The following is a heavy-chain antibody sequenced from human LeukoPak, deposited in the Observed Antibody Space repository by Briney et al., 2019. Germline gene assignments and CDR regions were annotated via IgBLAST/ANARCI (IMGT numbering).Heavy chain of an antibody. Sequence: PGGSLSLSCAASGFTFSSYAMSWVRQAPGKGLEWVSAISGSGGSTYYADSVKGRFTISRDNSKNTLYLQMNSLRAEDTAVYYCARDRNTSGWYWGFDYWGQGTLVTVSS. D-gene: IGHD6-19*01. J-gene: IGHJ4*02. CDR1: GFTFSSYA. CDR2: ISGSGGST. V-gene: IGHV3-23*01. CDR3: ARDRNTSGWYWGFDY.